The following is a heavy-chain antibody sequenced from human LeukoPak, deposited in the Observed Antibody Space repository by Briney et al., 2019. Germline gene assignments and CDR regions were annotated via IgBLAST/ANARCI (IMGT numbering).Heavy chain of an antibody. CDR1: GGSVSSYY. D-gene: IGHD2-21*02. CDR3: ATRQLHADGDCDTRWFDP. CDR2: IYYSGST. J-gene: IGHJ5*02. V-gene: IGHV4-59*02. Sequence: SETLTLTCTVSGGSVSSYYWSWIRQPPGKGLEWIAYIYYSGSTKYNPSLKSRVTISLDRSKNQFSLKLRSVTAADTAVYYCATRQLHADGDCDTRWFDPWGQGTLVTVSS.